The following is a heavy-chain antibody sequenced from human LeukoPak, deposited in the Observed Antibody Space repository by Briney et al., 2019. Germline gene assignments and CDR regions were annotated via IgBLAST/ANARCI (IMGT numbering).Heavy chain of an antibody. J-gene: IGHJ3*02. CDR3: ARDLAGPPQEAFDI. CDR1: GFTFSSYW. V-gene: IGHV3-7*01. CDR2: IKQDGSAK. Sequence: GGSLRLSCAASGFTFSSYWMNWVRQAPGKGLKWVANIKQDGSAKYYVDSVKGRFTISRDNAKNSLYLQMNTLRAEDTAVYYCARDLAGPPQEAFDIWGQGTMVTVS.